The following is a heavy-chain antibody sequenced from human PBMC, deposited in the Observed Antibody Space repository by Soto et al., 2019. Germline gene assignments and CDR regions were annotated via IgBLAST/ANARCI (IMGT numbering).Heavy chain of an antibody. CDR1: GFTFSSSA. CDR2: ISGSDGGT. V-gene: IGHV3-23*01. J-gene: IGHJ6*03. Sequence: EVQLLESGGGLVQPGGSLRLSCAASGFTFSSSAMSWVRQAPGKGLEWVSSISGSDGGTYYADSVKGRFTISRDNSKSTLYLKINSLRAEDTAVYYWAKEGRSYPGGVGGKGTTVPASS. D-gene: IGHD1-26*01. CDR3: AKEGRSYPGGV.